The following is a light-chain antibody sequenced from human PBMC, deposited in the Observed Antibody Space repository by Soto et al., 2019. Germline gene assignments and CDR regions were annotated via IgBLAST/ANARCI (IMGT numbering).Light chain of an antibody. CDR2: EGT. Sequence: QSALTQPASVSESPGQSITISCTGTNNDVGNYKLVSWFQHHLGKAPKLIIYEGTKRPSGVSNRFSASQSGNTASLTISGLQAEDEADYYCYSYAGTSTWVFGGGIKVTVL. CDR1: NNDVGNYKL. V-gene: IGLV2-23*01. J-gene: IGLJ3*02. CDR3: YSYAGTSTWV.